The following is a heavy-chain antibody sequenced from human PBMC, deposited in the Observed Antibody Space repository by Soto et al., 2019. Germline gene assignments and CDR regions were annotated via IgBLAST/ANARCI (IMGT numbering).Heavy chain of an antibody. CDR2: ISSSSSTI. D-gene: IGHD3-9*01. CDR3: ARDSMTGLNWFDP. CDR1: GFTFSSYS. J-gene: IGHJ5*02. Sequence: EVQLVESGGGLVQPGGSLRLSCAASGFTFSSYSMNWVRQAPGKGLEWDSYISSSSSTIYYADSVKGRFTISRDNAKNSLYLQMNSLRAEDTAVYYCARDSMTGLNWFDPWGQGTLVTVSS. V-gene: IGHV3-48*01.